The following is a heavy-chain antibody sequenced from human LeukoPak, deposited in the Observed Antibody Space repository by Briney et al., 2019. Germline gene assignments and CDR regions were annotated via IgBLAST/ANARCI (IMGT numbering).Heavy chain of an antibody. V-gene: IGHV4-39*07. CDR1: GDSISSGPYF. CDR2: IHYTGNT. J-gene: IGHJ3*02. CDR3: ARLDGGQLGHCSSTSCNGAFDI. D-gene: IGHD2-2*01. Sequence: PSETLSLTCTVSGDSISSGPYFWGWIRQPPGKGLEWIGNIHYTGNTYYKSSLRSRVTMSVDTSKNQFSLMLSSVTAADTAMYYCARLDGGQLGHCSSTSCNGAFDIWGQGAMVTVSS.